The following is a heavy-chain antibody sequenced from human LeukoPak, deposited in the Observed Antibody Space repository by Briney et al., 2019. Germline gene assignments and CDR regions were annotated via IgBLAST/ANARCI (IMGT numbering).Heavy chain of an antibody. CDR1: GGSISSYD. D-gene: IGHD3-22*01. J-gene: IGHJ4*02. CDR3: AGSYYYDSSSIDY. CDR2: IYYSGST. Sequence: SETLSLTCTVSGGSISSYDWSWIRQPPGKGLEWIGYIYYSGSTNYNPSLKSRVPISVDTSKNQFSLKLSSVTAADTAVYYCAGSYYYDSSSIDYWGQGTLVTVSS. V-gene: IGHV4-59*01.